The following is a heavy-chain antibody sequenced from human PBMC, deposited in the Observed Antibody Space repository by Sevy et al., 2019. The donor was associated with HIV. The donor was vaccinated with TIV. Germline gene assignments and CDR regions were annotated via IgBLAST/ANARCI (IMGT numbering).Heavy chain of an antibody. D-gene: IGHD6-19*01. V-gene: IGHV2-70*01. J-gene: IGHJ4*02. CDR3: ARIRKYSSGWYYFDY. CDR2: IDWDDDK. CDR1: GFSLSTSGMC. Sequence: SGPTLVNPTQTLTLTCTFSGFSLSTSGMCVSWIRQPPGKALEWLALIDWDDDKYYSKSLKTRFTISKDTSKNQLVLKMTNMDPVDTATYYCARIRKYSSGWYYFDYWGQGTLVTVSS.